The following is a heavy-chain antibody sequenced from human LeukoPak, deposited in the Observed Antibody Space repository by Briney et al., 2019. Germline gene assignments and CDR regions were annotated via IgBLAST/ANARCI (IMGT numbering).Heavy chain of an antibody. CDR1: GFTFDDYA. CDR3: AKTSGYEDLYYFDY. J-gene: IGHJ4*02. V-gene: IGHV3-43D*03. D-gene: IGHD6-25*01. CDR2: ISWDGGST. Sequence: SGGSLRLSCAASGFTFDDYAMHWVRQAPGKGLEWVSLISWDGGSTYYADSVKGRFTISRDNSKNSLYLQMNSLSAEDTALYYCAKTSGYEDLYYFDYWGQGTLVTVSS.